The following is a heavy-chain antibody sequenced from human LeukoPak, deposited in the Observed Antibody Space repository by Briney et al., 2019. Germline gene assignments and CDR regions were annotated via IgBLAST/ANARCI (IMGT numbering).Heavy chain of an antibody. J-gene: IGHJ1*01. V-gene: IGHV1-69*04. D-gene: IGHD3-22*01. CDR3: ARAGQGSSGYYYLAPEYFQH. CDR1: GYTFRNHG. CDR2: IIPILGIA. Sequence: ASVKVSCKGSGYTFRNHGFTWVRQAPGQGLEWMGRIIPILGIANYAQKFQGRVTITADKSTSTAYMELSSLRSEDTAVYYCARAGQGSSGYYYLAPEYFQHWGQGTLVTVSS.